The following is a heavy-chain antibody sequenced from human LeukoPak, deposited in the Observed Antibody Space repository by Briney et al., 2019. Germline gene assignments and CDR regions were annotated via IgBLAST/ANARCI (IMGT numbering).Heavy chain of an antibody. CDR1: GFSISSSNSY. CDR2: IYYSGNT. Sequence: PSETLSLTCTVSGFSISSSNSYWVWIRQPPGKGLEWIGSIYYSGNTYYNASLKSQVSISIDTSKNQISLRLTSMTAADTAVYYCVRQTGSGLFILPGGQGTLVTVSS. J-gene: IGHJ4*02. V-gene: IGHV4-39*01. D-gene: IGHD3/OR15-3a*01. CDR3: VRQTGSGLFILP.